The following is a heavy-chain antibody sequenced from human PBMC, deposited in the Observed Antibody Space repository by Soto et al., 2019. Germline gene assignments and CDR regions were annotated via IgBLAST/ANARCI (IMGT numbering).Heavy chain of an antibody. CDR3: AKTIIGSFWAGDS. Sequence: EVRLSESGGGLVQPGGSLRLSCVASGITFNSFAISWVRQAPGKGLEWVSGIGGCGTSTFYADPVKGRCTISRDNSKTTLFLQMHSMRDEGAAVYYRAKTIIGSFWAGDSLGQGRLVTVSS. CDR1: GITFNSFA. D-gene: IGHD1-20*01. V-gene: IGHV3-23*01. J-gene: IGHJ5*01. CDR2: IGGCGTST.